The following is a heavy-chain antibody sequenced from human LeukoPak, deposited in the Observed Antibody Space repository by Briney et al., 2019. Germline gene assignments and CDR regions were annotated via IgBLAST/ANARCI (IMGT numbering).Heavy chain of an antibody. J-gene: IGHJ4*02. CDR2: ITASGGNT. CDR1: GFTFSSYA. CDR3: AKGNGYSYGRYYFDY. D-gene: IGHD5-18*01. V-gene: IGHV3-23*01. Sequence: TGGSLRLSCAASGFTFSSYAMGWVRQAPGKGLEWVSAITASGGNTYYADSVKGRFIISRDNSKNTLYLQVNSLRAEDTAVYYCAKGNGYSYGRYYFDYRGQGTLVTVSS.